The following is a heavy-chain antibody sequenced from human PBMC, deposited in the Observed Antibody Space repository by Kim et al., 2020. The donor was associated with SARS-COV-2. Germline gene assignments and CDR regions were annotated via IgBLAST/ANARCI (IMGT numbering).Heavy chain of an antibody. Sequence: VKGRFTISRDNSKTTLYLQMNSLRAEDTAVYYCARDGVRYCSGGSCYLDYWGQGTLVTVSS. V-gene: IGHV3-30*07. D-gene: IGHD2-15*01. J-gene: IGHJ4*02. CDR3: ARDGVRYCSGGSCYLDY.